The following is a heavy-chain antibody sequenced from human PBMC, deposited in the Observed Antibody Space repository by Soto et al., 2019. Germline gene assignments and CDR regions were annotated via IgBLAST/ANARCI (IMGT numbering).Heavy chain of an antibody. V-gene: IGHV4-34*01. CDR2: INHSGST. CDR1: GGSFSGYY. J-gene: IGHJ4*02. D-gene: IGHD3-22*01. Sequence: SETLSLTCAVYGGSFSGYYWSWIRQPPGKGLEWIGEINHSGSTNYNPSLKSRVTISVDTSKNQFSLKLSSVTAADTAVYYCARRPSRIYYYDSSGYPFDYWGQGTLVAVSS. CDR3: ARRPSRIYYYDSSGYPFDY.